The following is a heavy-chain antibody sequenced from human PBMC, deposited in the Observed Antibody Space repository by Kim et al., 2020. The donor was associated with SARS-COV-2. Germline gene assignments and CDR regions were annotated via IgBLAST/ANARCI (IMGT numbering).Heavy chain of an antibody. CDR3: TTDGESGSSPPGDY. J-gene: IGHJ4*02. Sequence: AAPVKGRFTISRDDSKNTLYLQMNSLKTEDTAVYYCTTDGESGSSPPGDYWGQGTLVTVSS. D-gene: IGHD1-26*01. V-gene: IGHV3-15*01.